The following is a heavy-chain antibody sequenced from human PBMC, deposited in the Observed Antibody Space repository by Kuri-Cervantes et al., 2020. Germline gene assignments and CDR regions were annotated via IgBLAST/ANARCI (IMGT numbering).Heavy chain of an antibody. V-gene: IGHV3-23*01. D-gene: IGHD2-2*02. CDR2: ISGSGGST. Sequence: GGSLRLSCAASGFTFSSYAMSWVRQAPGKGLEWVSAISGSGGSTYYADSVKGRFTISRDNSKNTLYLQMNSLRAEDTAVYYCAKVLRRHIVVVPAALPLDYWGQGTLVTVSS. CDR1: GFTFSSYA. J-gene: IGHJ4*02. CDR3: AKVLRRHIVVVPAALPLDY.